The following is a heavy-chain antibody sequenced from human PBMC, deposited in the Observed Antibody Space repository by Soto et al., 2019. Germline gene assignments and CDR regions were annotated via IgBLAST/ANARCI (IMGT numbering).Heavy chain of an antibody. CDR2: INGDGSST. CDR3: ARRMAAAAPYYFAS. Sequence: EVQVEESGGDLVQPGGSLRLSCAASGFTFSNYWMHWVRQVPGKGLVWVSRINGDGSSTSYADSVKGRFTISRDNAKNTLYLQRNCLRAEDTALYYCARRMAAAAPYYFASWGQGTLVTVSS. CDR1: GFTFSNYW. J-gene: IGHJ4*02. D-gene: IGHD6-13*01. V-gene: IGHV3-74*01.